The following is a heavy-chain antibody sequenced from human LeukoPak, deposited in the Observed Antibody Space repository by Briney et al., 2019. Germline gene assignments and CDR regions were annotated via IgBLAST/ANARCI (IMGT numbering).Heavy chain of an antibody. CDR1: GGTFSSYA. D-gene: IGHD3-22*01. CDR2: IIPIFGTA. V-gene: IGHV1-69*13. Sequence: ASVKVSCQASGGTFSSYAISWVRQAPGQGLEWMGGIIPIFGTANYAQKFQGRVTITADESTSTAYMELSSLRSEDTAVYYCARVASGYYGYFDYWGQGTLVTVSS. CDR3: ARVASGYYGYFDY. J-gene: IGHJ4*02.